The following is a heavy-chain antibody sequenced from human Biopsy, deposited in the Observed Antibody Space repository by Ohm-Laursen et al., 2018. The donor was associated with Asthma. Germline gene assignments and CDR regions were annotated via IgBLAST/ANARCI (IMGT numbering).Heavy chain of an antibody. J-gene: IGHJ4*02. CDR3: AKDRDYDILTGPPSFDY. CDR2: INHSGST. Sequence: SETLSLTCAVYGGSFSGYYWSWIRQPPGKGLEWIGEINHSGSTNYNPSLKSRVTISVDTSKNQFSLKLSSVTAADTAVYYCAKDRDYDILTGPPSFDYWGQGTLVTVSS. D-gene: IGHD3-9*01. V-gene: IGHV4-34*01. CDR1: GGSFSGYY.